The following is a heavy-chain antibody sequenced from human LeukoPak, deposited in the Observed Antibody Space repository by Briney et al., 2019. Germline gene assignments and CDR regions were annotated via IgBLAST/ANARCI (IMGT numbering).Heavy chain of an antibody. CDR1: GYTFTNYG. CDR2: ISVYTGKT. D-gene: IGHD4-17*01. V-gene: IGHV1-18*01. J-gene: IGHJ4*02. Sequence: ASVKVSCKASGYTFTNYGISWVRQAPGQGLEWMGWISVYTGKTYYAQKFQARVTMTTDTSTTTAYMELRSLRSDDTAVYYCAKDRGWRYADYETVAVEHWGQGTLVTVSS. CDR3: AKDRGWRYADYETVAVEH.